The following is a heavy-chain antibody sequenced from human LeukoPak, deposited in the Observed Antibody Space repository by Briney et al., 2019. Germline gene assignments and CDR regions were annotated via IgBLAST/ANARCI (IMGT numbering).Heavy chain of an antibody. D-gene: IGHD1-20*01. CDR3: ARGITGSDYYYYGMDV. J-gene: IGHJ6*02. Sequence: SETLSLTCAVYGGSFSGYYWSWIRQPPGKGLEWIGEINHSGSTNYNPSLKSRVTISVDTSKNQFSLKLRSVTAADTAVYYCARGITGSDYYYYGMDVWGQGTTVTVSS. V-gene: IGHV4-34*01. CDR1: GGSFSGYY. CDR2: INHSGST.